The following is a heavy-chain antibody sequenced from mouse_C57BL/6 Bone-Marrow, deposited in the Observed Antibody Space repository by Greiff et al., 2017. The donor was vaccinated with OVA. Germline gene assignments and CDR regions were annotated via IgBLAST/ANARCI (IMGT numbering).Heavy chain of an antibody. CDR2: IYPGNSDT. CDR1: GYTFTSYW. D-gene: IGHD4-1*01. V-gene: IGHV1-5*01. J-gene: IGHJ2*01. CDR3: TPWDAFDY. Sequence: EVQLQQSGTVLVRPGASVKMSCKTSGYTFTSYWMHWVKQRPGQGLEWIGAIYPGNSDTSYNQKFKGKAKLTAVTSASTAYMQLRRLTYADAAAYDCTPWDAFDYWGQGTTLTVSS.